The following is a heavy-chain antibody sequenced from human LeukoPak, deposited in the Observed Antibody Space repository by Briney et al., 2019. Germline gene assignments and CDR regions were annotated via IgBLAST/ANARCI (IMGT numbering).Heavy chain of an antibody. CDR1: GFTFSSYA. J-gene: IGHJ5*02. V-gene: IGHV3-30-3*01. Sequence: GRSLRLSCAASGFTFSSYAMHWVRQAPGKGLEWVAVISYDGSNKYYADSVKGRFTISRDNSKNTLYLQMNSLRAEDTAVYYCARDSGYGYGSLENWFDPWGQGTLVTVSS. D-gene: IGHD5-18*01. CDR3: ARDSGYGYGSLENWFDP. CDR2: ISYDGSNK.